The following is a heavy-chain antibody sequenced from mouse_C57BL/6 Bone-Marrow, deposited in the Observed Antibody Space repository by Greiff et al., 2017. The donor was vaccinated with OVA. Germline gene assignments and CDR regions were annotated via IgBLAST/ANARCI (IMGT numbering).Heavy chain of an antibody. V-gene: IGHV14-4*01. CDR2: IDPENGDT. CDR3: TTWYYYGSSYWYYDV. J-gene: IGHJ1*03. Sequence: VQLQQSGAELVRPGASVKLSCTASGFNIKDDYMHWVKQRPEQGLEWIGWIDPENGDTEYASKFQGKATITADTSSNAAYLQLSSLTSEDTAVDYCTTWYYYGSSYWYYDVWGTGTTVTVAS. CDR1: GFNIKDDY. D-gene: IGHD1-1*01.